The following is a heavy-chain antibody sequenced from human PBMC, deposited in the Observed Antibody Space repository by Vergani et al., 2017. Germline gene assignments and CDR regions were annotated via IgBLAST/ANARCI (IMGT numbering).Heavy chain of an antibody. J-gene: IGHJ5*02. D-gene: IGHD2-2*01. V-gene: IGHV4-31*03. Sequence: QVQLQESGPGLVKPSQTLSLTCTVSGGSISSGGYYWSWIRQHPGKGLEWIGYIYYSGSTYYNPSLKSRVTISVDTSKNQFSLKLSSVTAADTAVYYCARGSPRRVVVPAARARNWFDPWGQGTLVTVSS. CDR1: GGSISSGGYY. CDR2: IYYSGST. CDR3: ARGSPRRVVVPAARARNWFDP.